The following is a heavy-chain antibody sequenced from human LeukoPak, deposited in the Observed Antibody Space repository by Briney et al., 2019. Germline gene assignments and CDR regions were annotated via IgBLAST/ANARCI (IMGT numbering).Heavy chain of an antibody. D-gene: IGHD4-17*01. Sequence: ASVKVSCKASGGTFSSYAISWVRQAPGQGLEWMGGIIPIFGTANYAQKFQGRVTITADESTSTAYMELSSLRSEDTAVYYCARVGYGDYDSYDYWGQGTLVTVSS. CDR1: GGTFSSYA. CDR2: IIPIFGTA. J-gene: IGHJ4*02. V-gene: IGHV1-69*13. CDR3: ARVGYGDYDSYDY.